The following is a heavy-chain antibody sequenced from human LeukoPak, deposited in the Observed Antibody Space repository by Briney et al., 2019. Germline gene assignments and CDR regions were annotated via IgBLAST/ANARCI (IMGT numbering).Heavy chain of an antibody. D-gene: IGHD5-24*01. CDR3: AREPSVEMATIFDY. CDR2: IYYSGST. Sequence: PSETLSLTCTVSGGSISSYYWSWIRQPPGKGLEWIGYIYYSGSTNYNPSLKSRVTISVDTSKNQFSLKLSSVTAADTAVYYCAREPSVEMATIFDYWGQGTLVTVSS. J-gene: IGHJ4*02. V-gene: IGHV4-59*12. CDR1: GGSISSYY.